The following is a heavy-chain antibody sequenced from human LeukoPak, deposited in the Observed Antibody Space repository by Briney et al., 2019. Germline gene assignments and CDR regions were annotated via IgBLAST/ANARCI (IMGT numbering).Heavy chain of an antibody. CDR1: GFTFSTYN. J-gene: IGHJ4*02. Sequence: GGSLRLSCAASGFTFSTYNMNWVRQAPGKGLEWVSYISSTRTTIYYADSVKGRFTISRDNAKNSLYLQMNSLRAEDTAVYYCARDHINHGDRRDYFDYWGQGTLVTVSS. CDR3: ARDHINHGDRRDYFDY. D-gene: IGHD4-17*01. CDR2: ISSTRTTI. V-gene: IGHV3-48*04.